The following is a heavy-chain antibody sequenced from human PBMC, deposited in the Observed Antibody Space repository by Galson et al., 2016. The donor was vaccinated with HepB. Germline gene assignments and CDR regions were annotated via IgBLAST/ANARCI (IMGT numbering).Heavy chain of an antibody. Sequence: QSGAEVKKPGESLKISCKGSGYSFTTYWIGWVRQMPGKGLEWMGIIYPGDSDTRYSPSFQGHVTIPADKSINTAYLQWSSLKASDTARYYCAGPIAAAGNGWFDPWGHGTLVTVSS. CDR3: AGPIAAAGNGWFDP. CDR1: GYSFTTYW. J-gene: IGHJ5*02. V-gene: IGHV5-51*01. CDR2: IYPGDSDT. D-gene: IGHD6-13*01.